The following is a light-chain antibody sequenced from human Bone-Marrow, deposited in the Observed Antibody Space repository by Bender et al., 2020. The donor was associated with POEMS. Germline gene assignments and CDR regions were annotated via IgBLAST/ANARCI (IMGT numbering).Light chain of an antibody. Sequence: QSVLTQPPSASGTPGQSVTVSCSGSSSNIGSNTVNWYQQLPGTAPKLLIHSNNQRPSGVPDRFSGSKSGTSASLSISGLQAEDEADSYCSSPTTTSPLVVFGGRTKLTAL. CDR1: SSNIGSNT. CDR3: SSPTTTSPLVV. J-gene: IGLJ2*01. CDR2: SNN. V-gene: IGLV1-44*01.